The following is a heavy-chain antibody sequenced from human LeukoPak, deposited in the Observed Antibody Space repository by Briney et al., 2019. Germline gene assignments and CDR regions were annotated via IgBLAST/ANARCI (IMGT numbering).Heavy chain of an antibody. J-gene: IGHJ5*02. V-gene: IGHV3-30*02. CDR3: AKDRCSSTSCPDWFDP. Sequence: GGSLRLSCGTSGFTFSNAWMSWIRQAPGKGLEWVAFVLHDDSVKHYADSVKGRFTISRDNSKNTLNLQMHSLRDDDTAVYYCAKDRCSSTSCPDWFDPWGQGTLVTVSS. CDR2: VLHDDSVK. D-gene: IGHD2-2*01. CDR1: GFTFSNAW.